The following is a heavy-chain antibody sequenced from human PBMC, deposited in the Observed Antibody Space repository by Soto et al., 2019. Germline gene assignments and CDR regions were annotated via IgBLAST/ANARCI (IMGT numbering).Heavy chain of an antibody. D-gene: IGHD3-16*01. Sequence: EVKLVDSGGGLVQPGRSLRISCVGSGFKFEDYAMHWVRQAPGKGLEWVSGITWNSGSVTYADSVKGRFTISRDNAKNSLYMQMTSLRPEDTALYFCARYGGRGSRFDCWGQGTQVTVSS. CDR1: GFKFEDYA. J-gene: IGHJ4*02. CDR3: ARYGGRGSRFDC. CDR2: ITWNSGSV. V-gene: IGHV3-9*01.